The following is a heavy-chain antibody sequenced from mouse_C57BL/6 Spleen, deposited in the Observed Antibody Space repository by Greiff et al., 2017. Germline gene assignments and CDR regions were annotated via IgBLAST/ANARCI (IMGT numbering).Heavy chain of an antibody. CDR1: GYTFTSYW. J-gene: IGHJ2*01. CDR3: ARHSNYEGFFDY. D-gene: IGHD2-5*01. Sequence: VQLQQPGAELVMPGASVKLSCKASGYTFTSYWMHWVKQRPGQGLEWIGEIDPSDSYTNYNQKFKGKSTLTVDKSSSTAYMQLSSLTSEDSAVYYCARHSNYEGFFDYWGQGTTLTVSS. V-gene: IGHV1-69*01. CDR2: IDPSDSYT.